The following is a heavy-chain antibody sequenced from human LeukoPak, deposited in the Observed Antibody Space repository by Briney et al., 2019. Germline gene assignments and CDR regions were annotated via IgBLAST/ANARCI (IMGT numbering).Heavy chain of an antibody. D-gene: IGHD1-1*01. Sequence: SETVSLTCTVSGGSINVYHWSWLGPPPGKGLEGIGYIYYSGSTNYNPSLKSPGSISVDPSKNHFSLQLTSVTAADTAVYYCARERYNWNERHYYFDYWGQGTLVTVSS. CDR2: IYYSGST. CDR1: GGSINVYH. CDR3: ARERYNWNERHYYFDY. J-gene: IGHJ4*02. V-gene: IGHV4-59*01.